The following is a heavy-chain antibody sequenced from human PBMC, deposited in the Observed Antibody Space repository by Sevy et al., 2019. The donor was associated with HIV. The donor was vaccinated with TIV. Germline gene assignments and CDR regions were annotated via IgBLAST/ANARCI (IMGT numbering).Heavy chain of an antibody. J-gene: IGHJ4*02. CDR1: GFTFSSYE. CDR2: FSNSGTTN. CDR3: ARDLPPSATTVAHFDC. Sequence: GGSLRLSCAASGFTFSSYEMNWVRQAPGKGREGVSYFSNSGTTNSYSDSVKGRFTISRDNARNSLYLQMNSLRAEDTAVYYCARDLPPSATTVAHFDCWGQGTLVTVSS. V-gene: IGHV3-48*03. D-gene: IGHD4-17*01.